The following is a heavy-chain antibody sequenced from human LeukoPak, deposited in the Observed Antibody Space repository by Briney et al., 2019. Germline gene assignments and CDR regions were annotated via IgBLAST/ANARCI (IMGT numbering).Heavy chain of an antibody. CDR2: INPNTGGA. CDR3: ARTYGSGRADDSYYFDY. V-gene: IGHV1-2*02. Sequence: ASVKVSCKASGYTFTGYYMHWVRQAPGQGLEWMGWINPNTGGATSAQKFQGRVTMTRDTSISTAYMELSRLTSDDTAVYYCARTYGSGRADDSYYFDYWGQGTLVTVSS. D-gene: IGHD3-10*01. CDR1: GYTFTGYY. J-gene: IGHJ4*02.